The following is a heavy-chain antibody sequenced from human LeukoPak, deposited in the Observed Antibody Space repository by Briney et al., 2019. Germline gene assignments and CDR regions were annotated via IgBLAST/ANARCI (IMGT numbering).Heavy chain of an antibody. Sequence: GGSLRLSCAASGFTFDDYAMHWVRQAPGKGREWVSGISWNSGSIGYADSVKGRFTISRDNAKNSLYLQMNSLRAEDTALYYCAKDVYSSSWYYFHYWGQGTLVTVSS. J-gene: IGHJ4*02. D-gene: IGHD6-13*01. V-gene: IGHV3-9*01. CDR3: AKDVYSSSWYYFHY. CDR2: ISWNSGSI. CDR1: GFTFDDYA.